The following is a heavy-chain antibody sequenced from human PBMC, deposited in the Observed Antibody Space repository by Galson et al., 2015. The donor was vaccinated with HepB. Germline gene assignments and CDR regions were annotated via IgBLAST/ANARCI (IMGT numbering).Heavy chain of an antibody. J-gene: IGHJ4*02. CDR2: IKSKTDGGTT. Sequence: SLRLSCAASGFTFSNAWMSWVRQAPGKGLEWVGRIKSKTDGGTTDYAAPVRGRFTISRDDSKNTLFLQMDSLKTADTAVYYCTTSIPYELYFDYWGQGTLVTVSS. CDR1: GFTFSNAW. V-gene: IGHV3-15*01. CDR3: TTSIPYELYFDY. D-gene: IGHD3-22*01.